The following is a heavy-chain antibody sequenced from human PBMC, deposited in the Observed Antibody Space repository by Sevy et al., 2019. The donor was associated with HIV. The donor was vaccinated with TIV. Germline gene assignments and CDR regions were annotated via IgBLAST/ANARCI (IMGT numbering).Heavy chain of an antibody. D-gene: IGHD3-9*01. J-gene: IGHJ3*02. Sequence: GSLRLSCAASGFTFSDYYMSWIRQAPGKGLEWVSYISSSGSTIYYADSVKGRFTISRDNAKNSLYLQMNSLRAEDTAVYYCASGRGYFDWLVAFDIWGQGTMVTVSS. CDR1: GFTFSDYY. V-gene: IGHV3-11*01. CDR2: ISSSGSTI. CDR3: ASGRGYFDWLVAFDI.